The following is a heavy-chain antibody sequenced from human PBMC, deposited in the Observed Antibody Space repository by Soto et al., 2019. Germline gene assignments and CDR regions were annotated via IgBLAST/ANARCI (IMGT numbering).Heavy chain of an antibody. CDR3: TRHAYGDSPSFDY. D-gene: IGHD4-17*01. V-gene: IGHV3-73*01. CDR1: GFTFSGSD. CDR2: IRGRAKNYAT. J-gene: IGHJ4*02. Sequence: EVQLVESGGGLVQPGGSLKLSCAASGFTFSGSDMHWVRQVSGKGLEWVGHIRGRAKNYATAYSASVRGRFTFSRDASGNTAYLQMNSLKTKDTAVYYCTRHAYGDSPSFDYWGQGTLVTVSS.